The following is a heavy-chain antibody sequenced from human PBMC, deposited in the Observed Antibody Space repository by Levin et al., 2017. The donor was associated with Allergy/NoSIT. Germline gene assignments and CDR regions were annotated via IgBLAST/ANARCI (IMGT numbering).Heavy chain of an antibody. Sequence: PGGSLRLSCAASGFTFSSYGMHWVRQAPGKGLEWVAVISYDGSNKYYADSVKGRFTISRDNSKNTLYLQMNSLRAEDTAVYYCAKERMTTVTTDAEYFQHWGQGTLVTVSS. V-gene: IGHV3-30*18. D-gene: IGHD4-17*01. CDR3: AKERMTTVTTDAEYFQH. CDR1: GFTFSSYG. J-gene: IGHJ1*01. CDR2: ISYDGSNK.